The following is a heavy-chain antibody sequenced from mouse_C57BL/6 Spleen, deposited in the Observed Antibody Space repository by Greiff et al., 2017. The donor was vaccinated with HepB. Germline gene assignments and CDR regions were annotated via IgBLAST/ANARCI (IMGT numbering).Heavy chain of an antibody. CDR1: GYAFSSSW. J-gene: IGHJ1*03. Sequence: VQLQQSGPELVKPGASVKISCKASGYAFSSSWMNWVKQRPGKGLEWIGRIYPGDGDTNYNGKFKGKATLTADKSYSTSYMQLSSLTSEDSAVYFCARSYGNYRYFDVWGTGTTVTVSS. CDR2: IYPGDGDT. D-gene: IGHD2-1*01. V-gene: IGHV1-82*01. CDR3: ARSYGNYRYFDV.